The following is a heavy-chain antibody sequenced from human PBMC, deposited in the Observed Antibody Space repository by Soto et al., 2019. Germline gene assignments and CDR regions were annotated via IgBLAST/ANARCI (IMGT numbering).Heavy chain of an antibody. Sequence: GGSLRLSCAASGFTFSSFAMHWVRRAPGKGLEWVAVTSSDGGEKYYADSVKGRFTISRDNSANTLYLQMNSLRPEDTAIYYCTRDRDNVLTGYHDYWGQGTLVTVSS. D-gene: IGHD3-9*01. CDR3: TRDRDNVLTGYHDY. J-gene: IGHJ4*02. CDR1: GFTFSSFA. V-gene: IGHV3-30-3*01. CDR2: TSSDGGEK.